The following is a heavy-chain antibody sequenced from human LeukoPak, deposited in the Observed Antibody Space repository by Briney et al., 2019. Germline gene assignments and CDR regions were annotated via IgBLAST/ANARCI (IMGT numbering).Heavy chain of an antibody. CDR2: ISGSGTYI. CDR1: GFTSSDYT. D-gene: IGHD4-17*01. J-gene: IGHJ4*02. Sequence: GGSLRLSCAVSGFTSSDYTMNWVRQAPGKGLEWVSSISGSGTYIYHADSVKGRFTISRDNAKNSMYVEMNSLRAEDTAVYYCARMPHYGDLNYSFDYWGQGTLVTVSS. CDR3: ARMPHYGDLNYSFDY. V-gene: IGHV3-21*01.